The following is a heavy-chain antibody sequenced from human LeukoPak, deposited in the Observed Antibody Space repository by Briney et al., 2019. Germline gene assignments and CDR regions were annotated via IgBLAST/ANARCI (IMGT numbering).Heavy chain of an antibody. Sequence: GGSLRLSCAASGFTFSSYGMHWVRQAPGKGLEWVAVISYDGSNKYYADSVKGRFTISRDNSKNTLYLQMNSLRAEDTAVYYCARSALLDSSSWYYWGQGTLVIVFS. CDR1: GFTFSSYG. D-gene: IGHD6-13*01. V-gene: IGHV3-30*03. J-gene: IGHJ4*02. CDR2: ISYDGSNK. CDR3: ARSALLDSSSWYY.